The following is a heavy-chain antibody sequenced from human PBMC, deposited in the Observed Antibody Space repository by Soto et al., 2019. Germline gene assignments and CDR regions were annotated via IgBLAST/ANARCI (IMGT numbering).Heavy chain of an antibody. D-gene: IGHD3-22*01. V-gene: IGHV3-23*01. CDR1: GFTFSSYA. CDR2: ISGSGGTS. J-gene: IGHJ4*02. CDR3: AKGGYYYDTSGPTFEY. Sequence: GGSLRLPCAAFGFTFSSYATTWVRQAPGKWLEWVSSISGSGGTSYYADSVKGRFTLSRDNSKNTLYLQMNNLRAEDTAVYYCAKGGYYYDTSGPTFEYWGQGTLVTVSS.